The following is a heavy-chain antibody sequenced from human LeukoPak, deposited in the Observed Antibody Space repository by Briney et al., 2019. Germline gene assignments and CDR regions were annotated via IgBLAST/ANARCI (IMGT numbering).Heavy chain of an antibody. CDR1: GFTFSDYY. CDR3: ARVDRGYCTNGVCYTPHKRFDP. CDR2: ISSSGSTI. Sequence: PGGSLRLSCAASGFTFSDYYMSWIRQAPGKGLEWVSYISSSGSTIYYADSVKGRFTISRDNAKNSLYLQMNSLRAEDTAAYYCARVDRGYCTNGVCYTPHKRFDPWGQGTLVTVSS. D-gene: IGHD2-8*01. V-gene: IGHV3-11*01. J-gene: IGHJ5*02.